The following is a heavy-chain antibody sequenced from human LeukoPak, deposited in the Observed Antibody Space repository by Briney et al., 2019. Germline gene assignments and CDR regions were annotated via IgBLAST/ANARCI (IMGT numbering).Heavy chain of an antibody. D-gene: IGHD3-22*01. CDR2: ISSSSSYI. Sequence: GGSLRLSCAASGFTFSSYSMNWVRQAPGKGLEWGSSISSSSSYIYYADSVKGRFTISRDNAKNSLYLQMNSLRAEDTAVYYCARDRGYYDSSGYTPIDYWGQGTLVTVSS. J-gene: IGHJ4*02. CDR3: ARDRGYYDSSGYTPIDY. V-gene: IGHV3-21*01. CDR1: GFTFSSYS.